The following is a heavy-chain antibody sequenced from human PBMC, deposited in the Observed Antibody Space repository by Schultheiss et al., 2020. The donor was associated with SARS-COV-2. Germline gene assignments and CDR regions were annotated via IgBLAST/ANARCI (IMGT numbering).Heavy chain of an antibody. J-gene: IGHJ4*02. CDR3: ARSYGFWSGYSEPFFDY. Sequence: SETLSLTCTVSGYSIKSGHYWSWIRQHPGKGLEWIGYIYYSGSTNYNPSLKSRVTISVDKSKNQFSLKLRSVTAADTAVYYCARSYGFWSGYSEPFFDYWGQGTLVTVSS. D-gene: IGHD3-3*01. CDR1: GYSIKSGHY. V-gene: IGHV4-38-2*02. CDR2: IYYSGST.